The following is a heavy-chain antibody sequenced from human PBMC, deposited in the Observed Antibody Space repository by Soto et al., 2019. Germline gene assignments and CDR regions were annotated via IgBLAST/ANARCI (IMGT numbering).Heavy chain of an antibody. J-gene: IGHJ6*02. CDR1: GGTFASYS. V-gene: IGHV1-69*06. CDR3: ARDPVDLFGYLDV. D-gene: IGHD2-21*01. CDR2: IIPLMSTV. Sequence: QEELVQSGAEVKKPGSSVNVSCKASGGTFASYSITWLRQAPGQRLEWMGEIIPLMSTVDYAQKFQDRVTITGDRSTSTVYMALNSLRADDTAVYYCARDPVDLFGYLDVWGQGTTVTVSS.